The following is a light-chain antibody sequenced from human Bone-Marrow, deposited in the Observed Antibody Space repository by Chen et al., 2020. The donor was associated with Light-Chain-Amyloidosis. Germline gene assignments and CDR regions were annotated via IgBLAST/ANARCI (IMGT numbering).Light chain of an antibody. V-gene: IGLV2-14*01. CDR3: SSYTITNTLV. CDR2: EVT. CDR1: NSDVGGDNH. J-gene: IGLJ1*01. Sequence: QSALTQPASVSGSPGPSITISCTGTNSDVGGDNHVSWYQQHPDKAPKLMIYEVTKRPSWVPDRFSGSKYDNTASLTISGLQTEDEADYFCSSYTITNTLVFGSGTRVTVL.